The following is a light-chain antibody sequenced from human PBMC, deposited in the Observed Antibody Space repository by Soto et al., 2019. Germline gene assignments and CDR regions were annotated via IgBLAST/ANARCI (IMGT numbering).Light chain of an antibody. CDR3: QQYNNWSRT. CDR1: QSVSSN. J-gene: IGKJ1*01. V-gene: IGKV3-15*01. Sequence: EIVLTQSPGTLSLSPGERATLSCRASQSVSSNLAWYQQKPGQGPRLLIYGASTRATGIPGRFSGSGSGTEFTLTISSLQSEDFAVYYCQQYNNWSRTFGQGTKVDIK. CDR2: GAS.